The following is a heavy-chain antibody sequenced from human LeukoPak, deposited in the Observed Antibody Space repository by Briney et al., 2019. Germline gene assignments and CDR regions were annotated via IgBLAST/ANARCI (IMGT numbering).Heavy chain of an antibody. Sequence: GGSLRLSCAASGFTFSSYWMSWVRQAPGKGLEWVANIKQDGSEKYYVDSVKGRFTISRDNAKNSLYLQMNSLRAEDTAVYYCARDSSSWSKSWFDPWGQGTLVTVSS. CDR1: GFTFSSYW. D-gene: IGHD6-13*01. V-gene: IGHV3-7*01. CDR2: IKQDGSEK. J-gene: IGHJ5*02. CDR3: ARDSSSWSKSWFDP.